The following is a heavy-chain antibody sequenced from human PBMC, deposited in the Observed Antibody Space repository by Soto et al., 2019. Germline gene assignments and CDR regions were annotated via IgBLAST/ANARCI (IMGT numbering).Heavy chain of an antibody. CDR3: ARVPDDFWSGYYMSWFDP. CDR1: GYTFNSYD. Sequence: GASVKVSCKASGYTFNSYDINWVRQATGQGLEWMGWMNPNSGNTGYAQKFQGRVTMTRNTSISTAYMELSSLRSEDTAVYYCARVPDDFWSGYYMSWFDPWGQGTLVTVSS. V-gene: IGHV1-8*01. J-gene: IGHJ5*02. D-gene: IGHD3-3*01. CDR2: MNPNSGNT.